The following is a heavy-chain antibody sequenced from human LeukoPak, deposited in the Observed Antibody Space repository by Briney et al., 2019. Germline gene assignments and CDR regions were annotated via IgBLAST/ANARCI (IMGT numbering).Heavy chain of an antibody. CDR2: INPKSGNR. J-gene: IGHJ4*02. CDR3: ARAGVADFDY. V-gene: IGHV1-8*01. CDR1: GYAFTRYD. Sequence: ASVKVSCKASGYAFTRYDINWVRQATGQGLEWMGWINPKSGNRGYAQKVQRKVTMTRNTSISTAYMELSSMRSEDAAVYYCARAGVADFDYWGQLSLVTVSS. D-gene: IGHD6-19*01.